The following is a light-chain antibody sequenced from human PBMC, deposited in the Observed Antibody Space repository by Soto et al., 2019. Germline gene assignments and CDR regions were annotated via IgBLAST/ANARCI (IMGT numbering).Light chain of an antibody. CDR2: DVT. J-gene: IGLJ2*01. Sequence: QSVLTQPASVSGSPGQSITISCTGTSSDVGGYNYVSWYQQHPGKAPKLMIYDVTNRPSGVSNRFSGSKSGNTASLTISGLQAEDEADYYCNSYTFSSKEIFGGGTKLTVL. V-gene: IGLV2-14*03. CDR3: NSYTFSSKEI. CDR1: SSDVGGYNY.